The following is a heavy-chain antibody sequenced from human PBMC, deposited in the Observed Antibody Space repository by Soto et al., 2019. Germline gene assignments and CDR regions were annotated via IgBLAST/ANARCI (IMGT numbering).Heavy chain of an antibody. CDR2: IYSNGRP. CDR1: GGSISSGDYY. CDR3: AREVGQTTSSDAFDI. Sequence: QVHLQESGPGLVKPSETLSLTCTVSGGSISSGDYYWSWIRQSPGKGLEWIAYIYSNGRPYYNPSLKSRVTISLDTSKNQFALTLSSVPAADTAVYFCAREVGQTTSSDAFDIWGQGTMVTVSS. D-gene: IGHD1-26*01. V-gene: IGHV4-30-4*01. J-gene: IGHJ3*02.